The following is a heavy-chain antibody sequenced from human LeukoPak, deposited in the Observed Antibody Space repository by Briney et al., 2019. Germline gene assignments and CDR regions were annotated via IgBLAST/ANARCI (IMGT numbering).Heavy chain of an antibody. D-gene: IGHD3-10*01. CDR3: ARDLWFGELLTFDP. CDR2: INPNSGGT. Sequence: GASVKVSCKASGYTFTGYHMHWVRQAPGQGLEWMGWINPNSGGTNYAQKFQGRVTMTRDTSISTAYMELSRLRSDDTAVYYCARDLWFGELLTFDPWGQGTLVTVSS. CDR1: GYTFTGYH. V-gene: IGHV1-2*02. J-gene: IGHJ5*02.